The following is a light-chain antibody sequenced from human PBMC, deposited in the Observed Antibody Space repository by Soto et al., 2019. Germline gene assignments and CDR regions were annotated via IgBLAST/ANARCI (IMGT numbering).Light chain of an antibody. Sequence: EIVLTQSPATLSLSRGERATLSCRASQSVTTDLAWYQQKPGQAPRLLIYDAFNRATGIPAGFSGSGSGTDFTLTISSLEPEAFAVYYCQQRYNWPLTFGGGTKVEIK. CDR1: QSVTTD. CDR2: DAF. CDR3: QQRYNWPLT. V-gene: IGKV3-11*01. J-gene: IGKJ4*01.